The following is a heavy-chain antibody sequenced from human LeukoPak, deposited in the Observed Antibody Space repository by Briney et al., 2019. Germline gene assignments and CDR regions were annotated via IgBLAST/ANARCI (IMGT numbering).Heavy chain of an antibody. CDR3: AGGRSRKGIAAALDY. Sequence: GGSLRLSCAASGFTFSDYYMSWIRQAPGKGLEWVSYISSSGSTIYYADSVKGRFTISRDNAKNSLYLQMNSLRAEDTAVYYCAGGRSRKGIAAALDYWGQGTLVTVSS. CDR2: ISSSGSTI. V-gene: IGHV3-11*01. J-gene: IGHJ4*02. D-gene: IGHD6-13*01. CDR1: GFTFSDYY.